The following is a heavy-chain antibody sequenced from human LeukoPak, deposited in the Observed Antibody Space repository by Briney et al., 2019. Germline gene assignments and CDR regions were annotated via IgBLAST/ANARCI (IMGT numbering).Heavy chain of an antibody. V-gene: IGHV4-4*07. D-gene: IGHD3-10*01. CDR2: IYTSGST. J-gene: IGHJ5*02. CDR1: GGSISSYY. CDR3: ARDHADYYGSGMFRWFDP. Sequence: PSETLSLTCTVSGGSISSYYWSWIRQPAGKGLEWIGRIYTSGSTNCNPSLKSRVTMSVDTSKNQFSLKLSSVTAADTAVYYCARDHADYYGSGMFRWFDPWGQGTLVTVSS.